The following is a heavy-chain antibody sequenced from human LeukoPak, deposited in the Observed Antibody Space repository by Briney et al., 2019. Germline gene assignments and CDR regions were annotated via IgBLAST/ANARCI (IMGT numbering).Heavy chain of an antibody. V-gene: IGHV3-30-3*01. J-gene: IGHJ6*02. Sequence: GGSLRLSCAASGVTFSSYAMHWVRQAPGKGLEWVAVISYDGSNKYSADSVKGRFTISRDNSKNTLYLQMNSLRAEDTAVYYCARGAPVVAATLLYYYYYGMDVWGQGTTVTVSS. CDR3: ARGAPVVAATLLYYYYYGMDV. CDR1: GVTFSSYA. CDR2: ISYDGSNK. D-gene: IGHD2-15*01.